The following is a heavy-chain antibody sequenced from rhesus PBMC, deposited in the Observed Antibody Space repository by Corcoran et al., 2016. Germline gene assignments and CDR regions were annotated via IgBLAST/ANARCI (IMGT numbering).Heavy chain of an antibody. V-gene: IGHV4-147*01. CDR3: ARDRATVDFDY. Sequence: QLQLQESGPGLVKPSETLSLTCAVSGGSISSNYWSWIRQPPGKGLEWIGYIYGSSGSTNYNPSLKNRVTISKDTSKNQFSLKLSSVTAADTAVYYCARDRATVDFDYWGQGVLVTVSS. CDR2: IYGSSGST. J-gene: IGHJ4*01. CDR1: GGSISSNY. D-gene: IGHD5-36*01.